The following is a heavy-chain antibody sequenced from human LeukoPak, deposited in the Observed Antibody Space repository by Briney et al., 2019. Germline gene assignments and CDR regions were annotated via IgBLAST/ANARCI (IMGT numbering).Heavy chain of an antibody. CDR2: IYYSGST. V-gene: IGHV4-31*03. CDR1: GGSISSGGYY. D-gene: IGHD4-11*01. CDR3: ARESSNYASGHFDY. J-gene: IGHJ4*02. Sequence: SETLSLTCTVSGGSISSGGYYWSWIRQHPGKGLEWIGYIYYSGSTYYNPSLKSRVTISVDTSKNQFSLELSSVTAADAAVYYCARESSNYASGHFDYWGQGTLVTVSS.